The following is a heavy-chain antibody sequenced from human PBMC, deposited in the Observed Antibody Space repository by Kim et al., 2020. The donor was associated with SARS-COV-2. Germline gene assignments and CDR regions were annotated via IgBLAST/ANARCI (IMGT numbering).Heavy chain of an antibody. J-gene: IGHJ4*02. Sequence: GGSLRLSCAASGFTFSSYSMTWVRQGPGKGLEWVSYISSSSSTIYYADSVKGRFTISRDNAKNSLYLQMNSLRAEDTAVYYCARGPEYYYDRSGYYYYFDYWGQGTLVTVSS. CDR2: ISSSSSTI. D-gene: IGHD3-22*01. V-gene: IGHV3-48*04. CDR3: ARGPEYYYDRSGYYYYFDY. CDR1: GFTFSSYS.